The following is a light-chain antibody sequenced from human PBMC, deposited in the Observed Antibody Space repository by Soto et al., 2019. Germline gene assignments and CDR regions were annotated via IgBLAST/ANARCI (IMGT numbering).Light chain of an antibody. CDR1: SGDVGGYSF. Sequence: QSALTQPRSVSGSPGQSVTISCTGTSGDVGGYSFVSWYQQHPGKPPKLMAYDVTKRPSGVPDRFSGSKSGNTASLTISVRQAEDEAEYYCCSWAGSSPGWVFGGGTQLTVL. V-gene: IGLV2-11*01. CDR3: CSWAGSSPGWV. CDR2: DVT. J-gene: IGLJ3*02.